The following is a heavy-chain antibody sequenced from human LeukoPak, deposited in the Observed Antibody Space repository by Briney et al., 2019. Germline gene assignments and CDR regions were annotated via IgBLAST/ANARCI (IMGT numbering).Heavy chain of an antibody. D-gene: IGHD3-3*02. CDR1: GYTFTAYY. CDR3: ARESLIGISISGEDY. V-gene: IGHV1-2*02. CDR2: INPNSGGT. Sequence: ASVKVSCKASGYTFTAYYIHWMRQAPGQVLEWMGWINPNSGGTSYAQKFRDRFTMTRDTSITTVYMELTGLTSDDTAVYYCARESLIGISISGEDYWGQGTMVTVSS. J-gene: IGHJ4*02.